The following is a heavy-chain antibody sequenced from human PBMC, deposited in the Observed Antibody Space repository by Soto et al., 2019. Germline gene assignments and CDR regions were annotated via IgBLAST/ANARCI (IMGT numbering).Heavy chain of an antibody. D-gene: IGHD1-26*01. CDR3: ARRGSGSYYDY. CDR1: GVTFSSYA. J-gene: IGHJ4*02. V-gene: IGHV3-23*01. CDR2: VSGRGGRT. Sequence: EVQLLASGGGLVQPGGSLRLSCAASGVTFSSYAMRWVRQAAGKGLEWVSPVSGRGGRTSYADSVKGRFTISRDNSKNTLYLQMNSLRAEDTAVYYCARRGSGSYYDYWGQGTLVTVSS.